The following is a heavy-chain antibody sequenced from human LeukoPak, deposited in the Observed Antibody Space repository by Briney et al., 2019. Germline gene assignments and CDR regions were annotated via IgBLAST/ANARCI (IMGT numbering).Heavy chain of an antibody. CDR2: ISTSGNT. CDR3: ARNEFRSYGLVHY. D-gene: IGHD6-6*01. CDR1: GDSMGNDY. J-gene: IGHJ4*02. V-gene: IGHV4-4*07. Sequence: SETLSLTCTVSGDSMGNDYWSWIRQSAGKGLEWIGRISTSGNTDYNPSLRSRVTMSVDTSRNQFSLTLTSMTAADTAVYYCARNEFRSYGLVHYWGQGILVTVSS.